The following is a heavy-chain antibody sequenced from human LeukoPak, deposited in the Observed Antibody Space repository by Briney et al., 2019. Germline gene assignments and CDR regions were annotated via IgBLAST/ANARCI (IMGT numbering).Heavy chain of an antibody. CDR2: IIPIFGTA. CDR1: GGTFSSYA. D-gene: IGHD5-18*01. CDR3: ARTPEYSYGSDFDY. J-gene: IGHJ4*02. Sequence: SVKVSCKASGGTFSSYAISWVRQAPGQGLEWMGGIIPIFGTANYAQKFQGRVTITADESTSTAYMELSSLKSEDTAVYYCARTPEYSYGSDFDYWGRGTLVTVSS. V-gene: IGHV1-69*13.